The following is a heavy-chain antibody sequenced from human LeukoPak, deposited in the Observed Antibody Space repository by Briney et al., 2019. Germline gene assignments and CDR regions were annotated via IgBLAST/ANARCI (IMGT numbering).Heavy chain of an antibody. CDR3: AGHHPRNTVDF. CDR1: GGSISSYC. V-gene: IGHV4-59*08. J-gene: IGHJ4*02. CDR2: ISDVGSI. Sequence: SETLSLTCTVSGGSISSYCWSWIRQPPGKGLEWIAYISDVGSINCNPSLKSRVTISLDTSKNQFSLKLSSVTAADTAVYYCAGHHPRNTVDFWGQGTLVTVSS. D-gene: IGHD2/OR15-2a*01.